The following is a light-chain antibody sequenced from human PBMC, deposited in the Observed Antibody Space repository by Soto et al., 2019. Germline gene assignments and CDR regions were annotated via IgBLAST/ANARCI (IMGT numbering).Light chain of an antibody. V-gene: IGLV2-14*01. J-gene: IGLJ2*01. CDR3: GSYTSSITVV. CDR1: SSDVGRYNY. CDR2: DVT. Sequence: QSALTQPASVSGSPGQSITISCTGTSSDVGRYNYVSWYQQHPGKAPKLMIYDVTNRPSGVSNRFSGSKSGNTASLSISGLQAEDEADYYCGSYTSSITVVFGGGTKLTVL.